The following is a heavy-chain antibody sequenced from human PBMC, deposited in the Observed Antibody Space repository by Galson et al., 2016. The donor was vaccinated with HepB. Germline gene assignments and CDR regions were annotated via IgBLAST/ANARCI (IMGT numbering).Heavy chain of an antibody. Sequence: SVKVSCKASGYTFTSNGISRVRQAPGQGLEWMGWISANSGDTNYAWKFQGRNSMTTETPTTTAYMELTRLRSDDTAIYYCARDVRYQFDSWGQGTLVTVSS. V-gene: IGHV1-18*01. CDR2: ISANSGDT. CDR1: GYTFTSNG. CDR3: ARDVRYQFDS. J-gene: IGHJ5*01. D-gene: IGHD3-9*01.